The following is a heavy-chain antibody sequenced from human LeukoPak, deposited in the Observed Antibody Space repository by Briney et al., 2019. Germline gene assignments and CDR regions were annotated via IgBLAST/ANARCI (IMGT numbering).Heavy chain of an antibody. CDR2: ISGSGGST. D-gene: IGHD6-19*01. CDR1: GFSFSSYA. V-gene: IGHV3-23*01. Sequence: GGSLRLSCTASGFSFSSYAMSWVRQAPGKGLEWVSAISGSGGSTYYADSVKGRFTISRDNSKNTLYLQMNSLRAEDTAVYYCARARGIAVAGGFFDYWGQGTLVTVSS. J-gene: IGHJ4*02. CDR3: ARARGIAVAGGFFDY.